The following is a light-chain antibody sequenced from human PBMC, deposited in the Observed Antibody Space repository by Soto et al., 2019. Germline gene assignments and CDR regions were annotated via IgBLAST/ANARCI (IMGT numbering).Light chain of an antibody. CDR3: TSYAGSNNWV. CDR1: SSDVGGYNY. Sequence: QSALTQPPSASGSPGQSVTISSTGTSSDVGGYNYVSWYQQHPGKAPKLMIYEVSKRPSGVPDRFSGSKSGNPASLTVSGLQAEDEADYYCTSYAGSNNWVFGGGTQLTVL. J-gene: IGLJ3*02. CDR2: EVS. V-gene: IGLV2-8*01.